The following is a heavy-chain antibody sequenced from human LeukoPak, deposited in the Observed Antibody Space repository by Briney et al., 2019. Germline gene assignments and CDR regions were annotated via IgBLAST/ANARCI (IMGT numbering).Heavy chain of an antibody. D-gene: IGHD3-10*02. Sequence: EASVKVSCKASGGTFSSYAISWVRQAPGQGLEWMGGIIPIFGTANYAQKFQGRVTITADKSTSTAYMELSSLRSEDTAVYYCARVPMLDYYYYMDVWGKGTTVTVSS. V-gene: IGHV1-69*06. CDR3: ARVPMLDYYYYMDV. J-gene: IGHJ6*03. CDR2: IIPIFGTA. CDR1: GGTFSSYA.